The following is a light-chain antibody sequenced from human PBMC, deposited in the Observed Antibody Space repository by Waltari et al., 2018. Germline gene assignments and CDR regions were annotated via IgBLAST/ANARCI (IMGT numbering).Light chain of an antibody. CDR1: SSDLGTYKF. CDR2: EVN. J-gene: IGLJ2*01. Sequence: QSALTQPPSASGSPGQSVTISCSGSSSDLGTYKFVSWYQQHPGKSPKLIIYEVNQRPSGVPDRFSGSKSSNTASLTVSGLLPEDEADYYCSSYAGTKKLLFGGVTKLTVL. CDR3: SSYAGTKKLL. V-gene: IGLV2-8*01.